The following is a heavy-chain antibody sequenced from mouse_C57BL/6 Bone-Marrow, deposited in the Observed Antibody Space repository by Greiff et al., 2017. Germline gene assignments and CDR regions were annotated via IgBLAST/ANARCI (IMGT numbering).Heavy chain of an antibody. CDR2: IDPSDSYT. CDR3: YRRPLYDY. V-gene: IGHV1-59*01. J-gene: IGHJ2*01. Sequence: VQLQQPGAELVRPGTSVKLSCNASGYTFTSYWMHWVKQRPGQGLEWIGVIDPSDSYTNYNQKFKGKATFTVDTSYSTACMQLSILTSEDSAGYYCYRRPLYDYWGQGTTLTVSS. CDR1: GYTFTSYW.